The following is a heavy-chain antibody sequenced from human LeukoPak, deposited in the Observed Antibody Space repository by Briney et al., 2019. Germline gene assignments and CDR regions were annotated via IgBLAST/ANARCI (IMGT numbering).Heavy chain of an antibody. CDR3: AKDGSSGWSYYFDY. J-gene: IGHJ4*02. D-gene: IGHD6-19*01. CDR1: GFTFSSYA. CDR2: IRFDGSNK. Sequence: GGSLRLSCAASGFTFSSYAMHWVRQAPGKGLEWVAFIRFDGSNKYYADSVKGRFTISRDNSKNTVYLQMNSLRAEDTAVYYCAKDGSSGWSYYFDYWGQGTLVTVSS. V-gene: IGHV3-30*02.